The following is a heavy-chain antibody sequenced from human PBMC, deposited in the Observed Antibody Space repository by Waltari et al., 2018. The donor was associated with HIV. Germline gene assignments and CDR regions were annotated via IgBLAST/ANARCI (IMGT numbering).Heavy chain of an antibody. V-gene: IGHV1-2*04. CDR2: INPRSGDT. CDR3: ARWAGTTNGLDS. J-gene: IGHJ4*02. CDR1: GYSFLDNY. D-gene: IGHD2-8*01. Sequence: QVHLVQSGAEVKKPGASVKVSCTASGYSFLDNYIHWVRRAPVQGLEWVGWINPRSGDTKSAQKFQGWVTLTRDTAVNTAYMEVNRLRSADTAVYYCARWAGTTNGLDSWGRGTLITVFS.